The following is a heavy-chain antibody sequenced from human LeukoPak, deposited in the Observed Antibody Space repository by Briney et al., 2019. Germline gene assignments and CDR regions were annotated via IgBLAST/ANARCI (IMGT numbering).Heavy chain of an antibody. V-gene: IGHV3-30*02. CDR2: IRFDGTNK. CDR1: GFTFSDHL. D-gene: IGHD3-16*02. J-gene: IGHJ3*02. CDR3: AKGGRRVWGSYRYNRSGDAFDI. Sequence: GSLRLSCAASGFTFSDHLMDWVRQAPGKGLEWVAFIRFDGTNKYYADSVKGRFTISRDNSKNTLYLQMNSLRAEDTAVYYCAKGGRRVWGSYRYNRSGDAFDIWGQGTMVTVSS.